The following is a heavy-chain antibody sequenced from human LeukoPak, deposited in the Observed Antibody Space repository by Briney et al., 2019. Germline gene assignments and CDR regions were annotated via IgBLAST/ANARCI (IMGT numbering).Heavy chain of an antibody. Sequence: SETLSLTCTVSGGSISSYYWSWIRQPPGKGLEWIGEINHSGSTNYNPSLKSRVTISVDTSKNQFSLKLSSVTAADTAVYYCARHRRGYYYGSGSTFDYWGQGTLVTVSS. CDR3: ARHRRGYYYGSGSTFDY. J-gene: IGHJ4*02. CDR2: INHSGST. CDR1: GGSISSYY. V-gene: IGHV4-34*01. D-gene: IGHD3-10*01.